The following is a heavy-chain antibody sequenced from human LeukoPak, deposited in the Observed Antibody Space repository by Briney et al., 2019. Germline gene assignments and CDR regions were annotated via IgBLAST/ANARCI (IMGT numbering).Heavy chain of an antibody. CDR1: EFTFSSYD. D-gene: IGHD3-16*01. J-gene: IGHJ4*02. CDR3: ARNGGGLDY. V-gene: IGHV3-48*03. CDR2: ITGSGGAV. Sequence: GGSLRLSCAASEFTFSSYDIIWVRQAPGQGLEWVSWITGSGGAVKYTDSVKGRFTISRDNAKKSVYLQMNSLRVEDTAVYYCARNGGGLDYWGQGTLVTVS.